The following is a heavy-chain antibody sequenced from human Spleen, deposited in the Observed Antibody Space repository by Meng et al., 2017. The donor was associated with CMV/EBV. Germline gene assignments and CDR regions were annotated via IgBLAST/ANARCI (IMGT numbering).Heavy chain of an antibody. CDR2: IREDGSSK. Sequence: GGSLRLSCAASGFTFSSSWMSWVRQAPGKGLEWVANIREDGSSKYYADPVKGRFTISRDNAKNSLYLQMSSLRAEDTAMHYCARAGLGYCSVTSCYNDYWGPGTLVTVSS. D-gene: IGHD2-2*02. CDR1: GFTFSSSW. CDR3: ARAGLGYCSVTSCYNDY. J-gene: IGHJ4*02. V-gene: IGHV3-7*01.